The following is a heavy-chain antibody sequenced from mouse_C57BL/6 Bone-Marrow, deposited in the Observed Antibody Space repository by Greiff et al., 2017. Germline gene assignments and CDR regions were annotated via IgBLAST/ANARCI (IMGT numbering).Heavy chain of an antibody. CDR1: GFSLTSYG. CDR3: AKKGYDGYYDYAMDY. V-gene: IGHV2-5*01. D-gene: IGHD2-3*01. CDR2: IWRGGST. J-gene: IGHJ4*01. Sequence: VQLQQSGPGLVQPSQSLSITCTVSGFSLTSYGVHWVRQSPGKGLEWLGVIWRGGSTDYNAAFMSRLSITKDNSKSQVFFKMNSLQADDTAIYYCAKKGYDGYYDYAMDYWGQGTSVTVSS.